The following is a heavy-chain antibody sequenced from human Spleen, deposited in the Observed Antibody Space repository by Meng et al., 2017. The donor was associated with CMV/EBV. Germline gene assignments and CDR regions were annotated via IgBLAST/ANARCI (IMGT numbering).Heavy chain of an antibody. Sequence: SVKVSCKASGGTFSTYAFSWVRQAPGQGLEWMGGIIPIFGIVNYAQKFQGRVTITTDESTSTAYMELSSLRSEDTAVYYCAKDRPLGFDPWGQGTLVTVSS. CDR2: IIPIFGIV. CDR1: GGTFSTYA. CDR3: AKDRPLGFDP. D-gene: IGHD6-6*01. V-gene: IGHV1-69*05. J-gene: IGHJ5*02.